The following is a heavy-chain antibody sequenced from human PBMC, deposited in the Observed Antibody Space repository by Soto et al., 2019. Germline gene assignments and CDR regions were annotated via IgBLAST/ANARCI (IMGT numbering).Heavy chain of an antibody. V-gene: IGHV4-59*08. CDR1: GGSISSYH. D-gene: IGHD3-10*01. Sequence: ETLSLTCTVSGGSISSYHWGWMRQPPGKGLEWIGYIYSSGSTNYNPSLKSRFTISVDTSRNQFSLKLSSVTAADTAFYYCARVFGSYGSGNYFFEYWGQGTLVTVSS. CDR2: IYSSGST. J-gene: IGHJ4*02. CDR3: ARVFGSYGSGNYFFEY.